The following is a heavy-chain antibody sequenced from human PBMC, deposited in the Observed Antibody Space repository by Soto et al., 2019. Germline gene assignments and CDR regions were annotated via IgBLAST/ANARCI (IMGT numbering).Heavy chain of an antibody. J-gene: IGHJ3*02. D-gene: IGHD7-27*01. CDR2: IYYSGST. CDR3: ARAPYRGANSRGAFDI. Sequence: QVQLQESGPGLVKPSQTLSLTCTVSGGSISSGDYYWSWIRQPPGKGLEWIGYIYYSGSTYYNPSLKSRVTMSVDTSKNQFSLTLGSVTAADTAVYYCARAPYRGANSRGAFDIWGQGTMVTVSS. CDR1: GGSISSGDYY. V-gene: IGHV4-30-4*01.